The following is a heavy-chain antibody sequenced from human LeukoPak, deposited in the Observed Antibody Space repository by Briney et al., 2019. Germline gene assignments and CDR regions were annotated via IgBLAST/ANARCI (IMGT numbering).Heavy chain of an antibody. J-gene: IGHJ4*02. V-gene: IGHV3-23*01. CDR3: AKRGVYDYGDYASGFDY. Sequence: PGGSLRLSCSASGFTHSSYAMSWVRQARGKGLVYVSAISGSGGSTYYADSVKGRFTISRDNSKNTLYLQMNSLRAEDTAVYYCAKRGVYDYGDYASGFDYWGQGTLVTVSS. D-gene: IGHD4-17*01. CDR2: ISGSGGST. CDR1: GFTHSSYA.